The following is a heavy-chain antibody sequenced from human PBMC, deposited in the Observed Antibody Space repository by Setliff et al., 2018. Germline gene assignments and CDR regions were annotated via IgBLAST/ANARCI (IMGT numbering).Heavy chain of an antibody. J-gene: IGHJ4*02. CDR3: FGAGTCSY. Sequence: PGGSLRLSCAASGFTFSSYSMNWVRQAPGRGLEWVSSISSSSSYIFYAESLKGRFTISRDNAKNSLSLQMNNLRSEDTAVYYCFGAGTCSYWGQGTLVTVSS. CDR1: GFTFSSYS. D-gene: IGHD3-10*01. V-gene: IGHV3-21*01. CDR2: ISSSSSYI.